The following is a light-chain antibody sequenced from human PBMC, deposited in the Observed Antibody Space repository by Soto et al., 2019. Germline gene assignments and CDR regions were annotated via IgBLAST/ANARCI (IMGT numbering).Light chain of an antibody. V-gene: IGKV3-11*01. Sequence: EIVLTQSPATLSLSPGERATLSCRASQSVSSYLAWYQQKPGQAPRLLIYDASNRATGIPARFSGSGSVTDFTLTISGLEPEDFAVYYCQQRSNWAFTFGQGTRLEIK. CDR3: QQRSNWAFT. CDR1: QSVSSY. J-gene: IGKJ5*01. CDR2: DAS.